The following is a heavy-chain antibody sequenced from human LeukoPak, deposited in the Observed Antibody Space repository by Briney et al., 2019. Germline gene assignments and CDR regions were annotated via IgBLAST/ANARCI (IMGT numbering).Heavy chain of an antibody. Sequence: SVKVSCTASGGTFSSYAISWVRQAPGQGLEWMGGIIPIFGTANYAQKFQGRVTITADESTSTAYMELSSLRSEDTAVYYCARDPDYYDSSGDFDYWGQGTLVTVSS. D-gene: IGHD3-22*01. J-gene: IGHJ4*02. CDR1: GGTFSSYA. CDR3: ARDPDYYDSSGDFDY. V-gene: IGHV1-69*13. CDR2: IIPIFGTA.